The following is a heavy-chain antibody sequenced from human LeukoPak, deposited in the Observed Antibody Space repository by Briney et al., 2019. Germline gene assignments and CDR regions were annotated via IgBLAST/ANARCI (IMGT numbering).Heavy chain of an antibody. CDR1: GYTFTGYY. Sequence: SVKVSCKASGYTFTGYYMHWVRQAPGQGLEWMGRIIPILGIANYAQKFQGRVTITADKSTSTAYMELSSLRSEDTAVYYCARETSYDPNGQAWGQGTLVTVSS. V-gene: IGHV1-69*04. CDR3: ARETSYDPNGQA. D-gene: IGHD1-26*01. J-gene: IGHJ5*02. CDR2: IIPILGIA.